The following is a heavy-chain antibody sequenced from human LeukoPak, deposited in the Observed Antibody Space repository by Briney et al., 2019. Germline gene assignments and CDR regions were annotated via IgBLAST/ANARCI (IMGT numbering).Heavy chain of an antibody. CDR1: GFTFSSYS. V-gene: IGHV3-7*03. D-gene: IGHD1-14*01. CDR3: ARPNQGDYFDY. J-gene: IGHJ4*02. CDR2: IKQDGSEK. Sequence: HPGGSLRLSCAASGFTFSSYSMNWVRQAPGKGLEWVANIKQDGSEKYYVDSVKGRFTISRDNAENSLYLQMNSLRAEDTAVYYCARPNQGDYFDYWGQGTLVTVSS.